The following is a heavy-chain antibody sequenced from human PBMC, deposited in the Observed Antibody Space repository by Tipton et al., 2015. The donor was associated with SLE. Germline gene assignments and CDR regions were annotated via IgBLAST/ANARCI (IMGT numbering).Heavy chain of an antibody. CDR1: GASLSSFF. Sequence: TLSLTCTVSGASLSSFFWAWIRQPPGKGLEWIGYIYYTGNTNYNPSLNSRVTISMDTSKSQFSLTLKSVTAADTAVYFCARGELIEGFDPWGQGTLVTVAA. D-gene: IGHD3-22*01. V-gene: IGHV4-59*12. CDR3: ARGELIEGFDP. CDR2: IYYTGNT. J-gene: IGHJ5*02.